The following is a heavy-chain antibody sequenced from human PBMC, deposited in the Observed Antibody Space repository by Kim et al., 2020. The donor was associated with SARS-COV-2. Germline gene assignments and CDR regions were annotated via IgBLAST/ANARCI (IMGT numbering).Heavy chain of an antibody. V-gene: IGHV3-23*01. D-gene: IGHD2-15*01. J-gene: IGHJ4*02. Sequence: GGSLRLSCAASGFTFSSYAMSWVRQAPGKGLEWVSAISGSGGSTYYADSVKGRFTISRDNSKNTLYLQMNSLRAEDTAVYYCAKVLPLCSGGSCYPDYWGQGTLVTVSS. CDR2: ISGSGGST. CDR3: AKVLPLCSGGSCYPDY. CDR1: GFTFSSYA.